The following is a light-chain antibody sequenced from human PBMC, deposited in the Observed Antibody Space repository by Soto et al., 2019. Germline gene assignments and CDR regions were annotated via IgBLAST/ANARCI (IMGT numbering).Light chain of an antibody. CDR2: GAS. J-gene: IGKJ1*01. V-gene: IGKV3-20*01. Sequence: LKQSPGTVSLYTGERATLSCRASQSVTSSYLAWYQQKPGQAPRLLIYGASGRATGIPDRFGGSGSGTDFTLTISRLEPEDFAVYYCQRYGGFGQGSNAAIK. CDR3: QRYGG. CDR1: QSVTSSY.